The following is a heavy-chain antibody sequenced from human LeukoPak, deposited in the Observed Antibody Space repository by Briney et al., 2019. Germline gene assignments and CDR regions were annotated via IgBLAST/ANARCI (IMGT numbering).Heavy chain of an antibody. D-gene: IGHD3-10*01. CDR1: GFTFSSYA. J-gene: IGHJ4*02. V-gene: IGHV3-23*01. CDR3: ARSGGIIDY. CDR2: ITGSGGST. Sequence: GGSLRLSCAASGFTFSSYAMSWVRQAPGKGLEWVSAITGSGGSTYYADSVKGRFTISRDNAKNTLYLQMNSLRAEDTARYYCARSGGIIDYWGQGTLVTVSS.